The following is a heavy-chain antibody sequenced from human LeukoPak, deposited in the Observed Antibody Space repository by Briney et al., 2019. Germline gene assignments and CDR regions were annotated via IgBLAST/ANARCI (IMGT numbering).Heavy chain of an antibody. D-gene: IGHD3-3*01. Sequence: PGGSLRLSCAASGFTFSSYAMHWVRQAPGKGLEWVAVISCDGSNKYYADSVKGRFTISRGNSKNTLYLQMNSLRAEDTAVYYCARENLDTYYDFWSGYYSGYFDYWGQGTLVTVSS. CDR2: ISCDGSNK. V-gene: IGHV3-30*04. CDR1: GFTFSSYA. J-gene: IGHJ4*02. CDR3: ARENLDTYYDFWSGYYSGYFDY.